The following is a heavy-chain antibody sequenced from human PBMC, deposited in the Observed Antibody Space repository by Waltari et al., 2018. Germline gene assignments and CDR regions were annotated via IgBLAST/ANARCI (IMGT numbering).Heavy chain of an antibody. V-gene: IGHV7-4-1*02. CDR3: AREVVPPHTVVVNWFDP. J-gene: IGHJ5*02. D-gene: IGHD2-2*01. Sequence: QVQLVQSGSELKKPGASVKIYCKSSGYTFTNYAVTWRRQAPGQGLELMGWIIPSTGNPTYAQDFTGRFIFSLDTSVDTEYLEINSLKVEDTAVYYCAREVVPPHTVVVNWFDPWGQGTLVTVSS. CDR1: GYTFTNYA. CDR2: IIPSTGNP.